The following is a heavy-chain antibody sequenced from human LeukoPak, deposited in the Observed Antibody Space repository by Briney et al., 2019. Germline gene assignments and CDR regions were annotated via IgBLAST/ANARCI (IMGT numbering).Heavy chain of an antibody. D-gene: IGHD2-2*02. J-gene: IGHJ6*02. CDR1: GYSISSSNW. CDR2: IYYSGSI. Sequence: PSETLSLTCAVSGYSISSSNWWGWIRQPPGKGLEWIGYIYYSGSIYYNPSLKSRVTMSVDTSKNQFSLKLSSVTAVDTAVYYRARTMSSSHTVYGMDVWGQGTTVTVSS. CDR3: ARTMSSSHTVYGMDV. V-gene: IGHV4-28*05.